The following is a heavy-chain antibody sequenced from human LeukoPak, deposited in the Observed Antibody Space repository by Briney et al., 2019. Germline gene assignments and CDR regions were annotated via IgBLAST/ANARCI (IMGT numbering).Heavy chain of an antibody. V-gene: IGHV1-69*06. CDR1: GGTFSSYA. CDR3: TRPSLEGDFDY. CDR2: IIPIFGTA. D-gene: IGHD3-16*01. Sequence: ASVKVSCKASGGTFSSYAISWVRQAPGQGLEWMGGIIPIFGTANYAQKFQGRVTITADKSTSTAYMELSSLRSEDTAVYYCTRPSLEGDFDYWGQGTLVTVSS. J-gene: IGHJ4*02.